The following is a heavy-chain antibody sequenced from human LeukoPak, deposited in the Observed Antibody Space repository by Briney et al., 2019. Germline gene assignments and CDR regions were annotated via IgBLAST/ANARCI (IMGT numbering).Heavy chain of an antibody. Sequence: ASVKVSCKASGYTFTGYYMHWVRQAPGQGLEWMGWINPNSGGTNYAQKFQGRVTMTRDTSTSTVYMELSSLRSEDTAVYYCARVSIFGVVTPTYYFDYWGQGALVTVSS. CDR3: ARVSIFGVVTPTYYFDY. J-gene: IGHJ4*02. CDR1: GYTFTGYY. V-gene: IGHV1-2*02. CDR2: INPNSGGT. D-gene: IGHD3-3*02.